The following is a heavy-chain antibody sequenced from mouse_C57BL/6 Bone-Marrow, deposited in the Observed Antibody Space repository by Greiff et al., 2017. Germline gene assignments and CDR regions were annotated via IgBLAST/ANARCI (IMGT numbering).Heavy chain of an antibody. Sequence: VQLQQPGAELVKPGASVKMSCKASGYTFTSDWITWVKQRPGQGLEWIGDIYPGSGSTKYNEKFKSKATLTVDTSSSTAYMQLSSLTSEDSAVYYCAREGDEYDEGYYAMDYWGQGTSVTVSS. CDR2: IYPGSGST. CDR1: GYTFTSDW. V-gene: IGHV1-55*01. CDR3: AREGDEYDEGYYAMDY. D-gene: IGHD2-4*01. J-gene: IGHJ4*01.